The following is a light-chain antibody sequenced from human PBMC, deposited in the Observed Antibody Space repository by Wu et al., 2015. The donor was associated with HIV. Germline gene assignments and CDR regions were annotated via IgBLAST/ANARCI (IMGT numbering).Light chain of an antibody. V-gene: IGKV3-11*01. CDR2: DAT. J-gene: IGKJ4*01. CDR3: QQRKSWGT. CDR1: QSISSMY. Sequence: ESVLTQSPGILSLSPGERAALSCRASQSISSMYLAWYQHKPGQSPRLLIYDATDRSTGIPDRFSGSGSGTDFTLTISSLEPEDFAVYYCQQRKSWGTFGGGTKVEIK.